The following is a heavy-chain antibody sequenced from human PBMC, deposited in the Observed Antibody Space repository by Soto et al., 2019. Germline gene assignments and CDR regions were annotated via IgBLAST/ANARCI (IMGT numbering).Heavy chain of an antibody. Sequence: QVQLVESGGGVVQPGRSLRLSCAASGFTFSSYAMHWVRQAPGKGLEWVAVISYDGSNKYYADSVKGRFTISRDNSKNTLYLQMNSLRAADTAVYYCARDRGDITIFGVVIAAGGMDVWGQGTTVTVSS. J-gene: IGHJ6*02. CDR2: ISYDGSNK. V-gene: IGHV3-30-3*01. CDR3: ARDRGDITIFGVVIAAGGMDV. CDR1: GFTFSSYA. D-gene: IGHD3-3*01.